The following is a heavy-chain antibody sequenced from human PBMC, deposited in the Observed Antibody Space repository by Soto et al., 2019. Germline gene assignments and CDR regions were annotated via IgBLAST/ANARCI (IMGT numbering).Heavy chain of an antibody. CDR3: VQTTGWPGFDF. V-gene: IGHV3-53*01. CDR2: IYGGGTT. CDR1: GFTVSSKY. J-gene: IGHJ4*02. Sequence: EVQLVESGGGLIQPGGSLRLSCAASGFTVSSKYMTWVRQAPGKGLEWVSVIYGGGTTYYADSVKGRFTISRDNSKNTLVLQVNSLRVEDTAVYYCVQTTGWPGFDFWGQGTLVTVSS. D-gene: IGHD6-19*01.